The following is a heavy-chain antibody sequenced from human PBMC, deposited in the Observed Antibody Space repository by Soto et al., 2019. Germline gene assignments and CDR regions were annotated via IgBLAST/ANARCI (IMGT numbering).Heavy chain of an antibody. CDR1: GFTFSTDS. J-gene: IGHJ4*02. V-gene: IGHV3-48*02. D-gene: IGHD6-19*01. CDR2: ISTSGATR. Sequence: GVSLRLSCVASGFTFSTDSMNWVRQAPGKGLEWVAHISTSGATRYYADSVKGRFTISRDNAKTSLYLQMDSLRNEDTAVYYCARFFGSGFDYWGQGTLVTSPQ. CDR3: ARFFGSGFDY.